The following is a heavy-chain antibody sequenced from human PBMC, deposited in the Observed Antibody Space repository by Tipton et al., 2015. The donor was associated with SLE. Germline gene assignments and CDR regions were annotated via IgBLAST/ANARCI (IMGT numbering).Heavy chain of an antibody. CDR3: ARGAVYYYGSGSYVPSWFDS. D-gene: IGHD3-10*01. CDR1: GFTFSDYY. Sequence: LRLSCAGSGFTFSDYYMGWIRQAPGKGLEWIGYIYHSGSTYSNPSLKSRVSISVDRSKNQFSLRLNSVTAADTAVYYCARGAVYYYGSGSYVPSWFDSWGQGTLVTVSS. V-gene: IGHV4-34*09. CDR2: IYHSGST. J-gene: IGHJ5*01.